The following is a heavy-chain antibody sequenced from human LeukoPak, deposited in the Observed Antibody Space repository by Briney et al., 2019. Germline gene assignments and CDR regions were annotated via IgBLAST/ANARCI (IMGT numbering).Heavy chain of an antibody. CDR2: IYGSGGST. J-gene: IGHJ4*02. CDR3: AKDRLGHSSGSSLHYFDY. D-gene: IGHD6-19*01. CDR1: GFTFSNYA. V-gene: IGHV3-23*01. Sequence: GGSLRLSCAASGFTFSNYAMSWVRQAPGKGLEWVPGIYGSGGSTYYADSVKGRFTISRDNSKNTLYLQMNSLRAEDTAVYYCAKDRLGHSSGSSLHYFDYWGQGTLVTVSS.